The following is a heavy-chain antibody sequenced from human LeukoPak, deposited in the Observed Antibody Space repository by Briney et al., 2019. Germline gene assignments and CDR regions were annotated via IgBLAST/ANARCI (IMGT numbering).Heavy chain of an antibody. CDR2: ISYDGSNK. D-gene: IGHD6-13*01. Sequence: GGSLRLSCAASGFTFSSYGMHWVRQAPGKGLEWVAVISYDGSNKYYADSVKGRFTISRDNSKNTLYLQMNSLRAEGTAVYYCAKDPAAGTNWFDPWGQGTLVTVSS. CDR3: AKDPAAGTNWFDP. V-gene: IGHV3-30*18. CDR1: GFTFSSYG. J-gene: IGHJ5*02.